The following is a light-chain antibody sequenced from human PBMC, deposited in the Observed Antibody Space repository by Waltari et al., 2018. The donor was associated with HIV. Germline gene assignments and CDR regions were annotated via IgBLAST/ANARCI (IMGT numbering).Light chain of an antibody. CDR1: QSISTW. CDR3: QHYTSYP. J-gene: IGKJ2*01. Sequence: DIQMTQSPYTLSASVGDRVTITCRASQSISTWLAWYQQKPGKAPKLLIYKASSLESGVPSRFSGSGSGTEFTLTITSLQPDDFATYYCQHYTSYPFGQGTKVEIK. CDR2: KAS. V-gene: IGKV1-5*03.